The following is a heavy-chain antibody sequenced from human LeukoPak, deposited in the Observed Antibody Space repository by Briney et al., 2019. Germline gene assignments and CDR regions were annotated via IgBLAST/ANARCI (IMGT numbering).Heavy chain of an antibody. V-gene: IGHV3-33*01. D-gene: IGHD2-8*02. CDR2: LWYDGSNK. CDR1: GFTFSSYG. CDR3: AREKGFTDKPPFDY. Sequence: PGRSLRLSCAASGFTFSSYGMHWVRQAPGKGLEWVAVLWYDGSNKYYADSVKGRFTISRDNSKNTLYLQMNSLRAEDTAVYYCAREKGFTDKPPFDYWGQGTLVTVSS. J-gene: IGHJ4*02.